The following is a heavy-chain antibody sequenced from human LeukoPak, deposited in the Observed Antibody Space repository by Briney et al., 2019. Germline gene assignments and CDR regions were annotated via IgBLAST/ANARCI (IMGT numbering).Heavy chain of an antibody. V-gene: IGHV4-61*02. D-gene: IGHD6-19*01. Sequence: PSETLSLTCTVSGGSISSGSYFWSWIRQPAGKGLEWIGRVHSSGSTNYNPSLKSRIAISGDASENQFSLKLSSVTAEDTAIYYCARGQEKLAGIWFDPWGQGILVTVSS. CDR1: GGSISSGSYF. CDR3: ARGQEKLAGIWFDP. CDR2: VHSSGST. J-gene: IGHJ5*02.